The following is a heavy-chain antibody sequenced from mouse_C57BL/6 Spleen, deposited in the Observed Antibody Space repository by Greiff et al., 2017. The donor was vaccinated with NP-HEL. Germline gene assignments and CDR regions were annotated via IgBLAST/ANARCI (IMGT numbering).Heavy chain of an antibody. D-gene: IGHD1-1*01. CDR3: ARSPITTVVAPYCDY. J-gene: IGHJ2*01. CDR1: GYTFTSYW. CDR2: IDPSDSYT. V-gene: IGHV1-50*01. Sequence: QVQLQQPGAELVKPGASVKLSCKASGYTFTSYWMQWVKQRPGQGLEWIGEIDPSDSYTNYNQKFKGKATLTVDTSSSTAYMQLSSLTSEDSAVYYCARSPITTVVAPYCDYWGQGTTLTVSS.